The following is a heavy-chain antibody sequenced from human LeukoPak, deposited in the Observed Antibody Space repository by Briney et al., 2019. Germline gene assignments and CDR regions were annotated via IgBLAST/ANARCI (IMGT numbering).Heavy chain of an antibody. J-gene: IGHJ4*02. CDR2: ISGSGVYT. CDR3: AKDERNWNYNLASQTYD. D-gene: IGHD1-7*01. CDR1: GFTFSSYA. V-gene: IGHV3-23*01. Sequence: GGSLRLSCATPGFTFSSYAMSWVRQAPGEGLEWVSAISGSGVYTYYADSVKGRFTVSRDNSRNILYLQMNSLRAEDTAVYYCAKDERNWNYNLASQTYDWGQGTLVTVSS.